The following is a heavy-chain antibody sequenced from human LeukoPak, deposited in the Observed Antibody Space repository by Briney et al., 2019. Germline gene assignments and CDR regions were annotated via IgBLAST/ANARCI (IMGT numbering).Heavy chain of an antibody. V-gene: IGHV3-66*01. CDR1: GFTVSNNY. J-gene: IGHJ4*02. CDR2: IYSGGGT. D-gene: IGHD6-13*01. CDR3: ANWPELRSSSSWFYY. Sequence: PGGSLRLSCAATGFTVSNNYMSWGRQAPGRGLEWGSVIYSGGGTDYADSVKGRFTISRDNSKNTLYLQMNSLRPEDTAVYYCANWPELRSSSSWFYYWGQGTLVTVSS.